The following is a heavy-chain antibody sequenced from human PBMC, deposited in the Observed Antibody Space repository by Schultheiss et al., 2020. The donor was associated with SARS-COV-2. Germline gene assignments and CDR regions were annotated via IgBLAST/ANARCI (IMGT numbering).Heavy chain of an antibody. V-gene: IGHV4-59*01. J-gene: IGHJ3*02. CDR2: IYYSGST. Sequence: SETLSLTCAVYGGSFSGYYWSWIRQPPGKGLEWIGYIYYSGSTNYNPSLKSRVTISVDTSKNQFSLKLSSVTAADTAVYYCARAYDSSHFDIWGQGTTVTVSS. CDR1: GGSFSGYY. D-gene: IGHD3-22*01. CDR3: ARAYDSSHFDI.